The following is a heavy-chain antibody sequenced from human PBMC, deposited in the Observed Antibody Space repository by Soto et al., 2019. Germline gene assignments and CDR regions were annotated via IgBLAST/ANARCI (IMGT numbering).Heavy chain of an antibody. V-gene: IGHV6-1*01. CDR2: TYYRSKWYN. CDR3: VRTPASGPLDP. J-gene: IGHJ5*02. D-gene: IGHD6-13*01. Sequence: PSQPLSLTCAISGDSISSNSAAWNWIRKSPSRGLEWLGRTYYRSKWYNDYAVSVKSRITINTDTSKNQFSLQLSSVTPEDTAVYYSVRTPASGPLDPSAQPAPVTVCS. CDR1: GDSISSNSAA.